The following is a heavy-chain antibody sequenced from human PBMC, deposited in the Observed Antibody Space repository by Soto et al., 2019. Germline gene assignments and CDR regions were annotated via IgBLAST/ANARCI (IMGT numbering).Heavy chain of an antibody. CDR3: ATSVGIAPTGEDGMDV. CDR1: GGTFSIYG. CDR2: IIPILTTP. Sequence: QVQLVQSGAEVKKTGSSVKVSCKASGGTFSIYGFSWVRQAPGQGPEWIGGIIPILTTPNYAQKFQGRVTIVAVEATTTVYMELSSLKFEDTAVYYWATSVGIAPTGEDGMDVWGQGTSVTVSS. J-gene: IGHJ6*02. V-gene: IGHV1-69*01. D-gene: IGHD2-8*02.